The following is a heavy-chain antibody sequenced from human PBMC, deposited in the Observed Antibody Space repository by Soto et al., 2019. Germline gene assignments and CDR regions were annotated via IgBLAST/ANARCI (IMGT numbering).Heavy chain of an antibody. D-gene: IGHD6-13*01. J-gene: IGHJ5*02. CDR3: ARSDEQNWFDP. V-gene: IGHV1-45*02. Sequence: SVKVSCKASGYTFTSYAMHWVRQAPGQALEWMGWITPFNGNTNYAQKFQDRVTITRDRSMSTAYMELSSLRSEDTAMYYCARSDEQNWFDPWGQGTLVTVSS. CDR1: GYTFTSYA. CDR2: ITPFNGNT.